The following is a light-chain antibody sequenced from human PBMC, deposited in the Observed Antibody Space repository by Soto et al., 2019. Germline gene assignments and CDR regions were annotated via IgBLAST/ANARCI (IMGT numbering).Light chain of an antibody. J-gene: IGKJ1*01. Sequence: VLTQSAGTLCVSPGERATLSCKAGQGVXTNFAWYQQESGQPPRILTXYDSFRGTGVLARFSGTGSERDFTLTISGLQSEESAVYYCRQYDNWPTLTFGQGTKVDIK. CDR3: RQYDNWPTLT. CDR2: YDS. CDR1: QGVXTN. V-gene: IGKV3-15*01.